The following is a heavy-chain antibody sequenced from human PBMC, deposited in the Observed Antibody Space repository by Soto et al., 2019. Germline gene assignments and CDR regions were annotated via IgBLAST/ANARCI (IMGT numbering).Heavy chain of an antibody. CDR1: GFTFDDYA. Sequence: HPGGSLRLSCATSGFTFDDYAMHWVRQAPGTGLEWVSLISWDGGSTYYADSVKGRFTISRDNSKNSLYLQMNSLRAEDTAVYYCAKATVAGAAYDYYYGMDVWGQGTTVTVSS. V-gene: IGHV3-43D*04. CDR3: AKATVAGAAYDYYYGMDV. J-gene: IGHJ6*02. D-gene: IGHD6-19*01. CDR2: ISWDGGST.